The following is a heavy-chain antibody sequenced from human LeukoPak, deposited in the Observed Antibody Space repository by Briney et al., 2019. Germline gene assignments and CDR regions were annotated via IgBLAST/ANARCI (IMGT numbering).Heavy chain of an antibody. V-gene: IGHV3-48*01. Sequence: GGSLRLSXAASGFTFSSYSMNWVRQAPGKGLEWVSYISSSSSTIYYADSVKGRFTISRDNAKNSLYLQMNSLRAEDTAVYYCAREEGIVVVPAAIGVEYYYYYMDVWGKGTTVTVSS. CDR1: GFTFSSYS. CDR2: ISSSSSTI. D-gene: IGHD2-2*01. CDR3: AREEGIVVVPAAIGVEYYYYYMDV. J-gene: IGHJ6*03.